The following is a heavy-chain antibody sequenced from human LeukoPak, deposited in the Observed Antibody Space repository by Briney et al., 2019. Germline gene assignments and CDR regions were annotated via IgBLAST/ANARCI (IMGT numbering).Heavy chain of an antibody. J-gene: IGHJ6*02. D-gene: IGHD7-27*01. V-gene: IGHV4-31*03. Sequence: PSETLSLTCTVSGGSISSGGYYWSWIRQHPGKGLEWIGYIYYSGSTYYNPSLKSRVTISVDTSKNQFSLKLSSVTAADTAVYYCARDKVWGDGYNYYGMDVWGQGTTVTVSS. CDR2: IYYSGST. CDR1: GGSISSGGYY. CDR3: ARDKVWGDGYNYYGMDV.